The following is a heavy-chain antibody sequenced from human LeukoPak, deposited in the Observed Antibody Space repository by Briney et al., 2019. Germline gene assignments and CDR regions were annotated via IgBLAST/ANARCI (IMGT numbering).Heavy chain of an antibody. J-gene: IGHJ4*02. CDR3: ARVLILGSASLDY. CDR1: GFTFSTYW. Sequence: GGSLRLSCAATGFTFSTYWMHWVRQAPGKELIWVARINRDGGTTNYADSVKGRFTISRDNAKNTLHLQMNSLRAEDTAVYYCARVLILGSASLDYWSQGILVTVSS. V-gene: IGHV3-74*01. D-gene: IGHD3-10*01. CDR2: INRDGGTT.